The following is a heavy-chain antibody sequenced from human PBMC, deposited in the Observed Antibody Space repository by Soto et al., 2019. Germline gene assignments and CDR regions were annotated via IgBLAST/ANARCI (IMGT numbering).Heavy chain of an antibody. V-gene: IGHV1-69*12. CDR3: ARVRYDYGDYVLIWFDP. D-gene: IGHD4-17*01. Sequence: QVQLVQSGAEVKKPGSSVKVSCKASGGTFSSYAISWVRQAPGQGLEWMGGIIPIFGTANYAQKFQGRVTITADDSTSTGYMELSSLRSEDTAVYYCARVRYDYGDYVLIWFDPWGQGTLVTVSS. J-gene: IGHJ5*02. CDR1: GGTFSSYA. CDR2: IIPIFGTA.